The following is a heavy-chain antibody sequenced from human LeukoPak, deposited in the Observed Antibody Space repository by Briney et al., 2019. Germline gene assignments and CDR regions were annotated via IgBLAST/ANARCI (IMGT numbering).Heavy chain of an antibody. V-gene: IGHV1-2*02. CDR3: SRVELRRYYYYYGMDV. CDR1: GYTFTGYY. D-gene: IGHD2-15*01. Sequence: SVPDTCKATGYTFTGYYMHWLRPPPGKGLEGMGGINPNSGGTNYPQKFQGRVTMTRDTSISSAYMELSRLRSDDTAVYYCSRVELRRYYYYYGMDVWGQGTTVTVS. J-gene: IGHJ6*02. CDR2: INPNSGGT.